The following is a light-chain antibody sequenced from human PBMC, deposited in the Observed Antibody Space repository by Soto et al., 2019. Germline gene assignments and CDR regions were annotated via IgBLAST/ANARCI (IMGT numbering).Light chain of an antibody. J-gene: IGLJ1*01. CDR3: SLYTSSSTYV. Sequence: SVLTQPPSVSGAPGQRVTISCTGSSSNIGAGYDVHWYQQLPGTAPKLLIYGNSNRPSGVPDRFSGSKSGTSASLAITGLQAEDEADYYCSLYTSSSTYVFGTGTKVTVL. CDR2: GNS. V-gene: IGLV1-40*01. CDR1: SSNIGAGYD.